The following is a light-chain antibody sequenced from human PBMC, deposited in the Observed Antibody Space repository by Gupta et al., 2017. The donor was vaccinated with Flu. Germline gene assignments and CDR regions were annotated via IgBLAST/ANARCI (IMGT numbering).Light chain of an antibody. J-gene: IGKJ1*01. Sequence: MSSQCLVYRDGNAWLHWFQQRPGQSPRRLIHQVSRLESGVPDRFSGSGSGTDFTLTISRVEAEDVGIYFCMQGAHWPWAFGQGTTVEIK. CDR2: QVS. V-gene: IGKV2-30*01. CDR3: MQGAHWPWA. CDR1: QCLVYRDGNAW.